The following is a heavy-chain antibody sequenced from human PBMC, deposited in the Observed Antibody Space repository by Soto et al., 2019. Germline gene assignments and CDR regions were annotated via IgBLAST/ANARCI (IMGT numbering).Heavy chain of an antibody. V-gene: IGHV1-58*01. CDR2: IVLGNGNT. CDR1: GFTFTSSA. D-gene: IGHD2-15*01. J-gene: IGHJ4*02. Sequence: ASVKVSCKASGFTFTSSAVQWVRQARGQRLEWIVWIVLGNGNTNYAQKFQHRVTITRDMSTSTTYMGLTSLRSDDTAVYYCATRIGSIGCDWLDSWGQGTLVT. CDR3: ATRIGSIGCDWLDS.